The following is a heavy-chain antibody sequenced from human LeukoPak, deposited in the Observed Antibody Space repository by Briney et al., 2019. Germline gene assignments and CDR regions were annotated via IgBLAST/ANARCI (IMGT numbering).Heavy chain of an antibody. CDR2: IYYSGNT. D-gene: IGHD2-2*01. V-gene: IGHV4-61*01. CDR3: ARDQCTSTSCYALYGMDV. J-gene: IGHJ6*04. Sequence: SETLSLTCTVSGGSVSSGSYYWSWIRQPPGKGLEWIGYIYYSGNTNYNPSLKSRVTISVDTSKNQFPLKLSSVTAADTAVYYCARDQCTSTSCYALYGMDVWGKGTTVTVSS. CDR1: GGSVSSGSYY.